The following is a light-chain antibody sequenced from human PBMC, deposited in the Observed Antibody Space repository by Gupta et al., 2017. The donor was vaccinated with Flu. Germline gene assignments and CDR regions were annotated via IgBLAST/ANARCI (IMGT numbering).Light chain of an antibody. Sequence: QSALTQPRSVSGSPGQSVTISCTGTSSDVGAYTYVSWYQQHTGKAPKLILYDVNKRPSGVPERFSASKSGTTASLTISGLQAEDEADYHCYSYAGSNTVVFGGGTKLTVL. CDR3: YSYAGSNTVV. CDR2: DVN. J-gene: IGLJ3*02. CDR1: SSDVGAYTY. V-gene: IGLV2-11*01.